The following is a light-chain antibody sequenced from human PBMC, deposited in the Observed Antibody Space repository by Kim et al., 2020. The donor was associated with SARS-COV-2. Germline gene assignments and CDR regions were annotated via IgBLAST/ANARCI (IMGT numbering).Light chain of an antibody. CDR1: QDISSS. CDR2: GAS. J-gene: IGKJ4*01. CDR3: QQHSSYPR. V-gene: IGKV1-13*02. Sequence: AIQLTQSPSSLSASVGDRVTITCRASQDISSSLAWFQQKPGKTPKLLIYGASHLASGVPSRFGGSGSGTEFTLTIISLQPADLATYYCQQHSSYPRFGGGTEVEIK.